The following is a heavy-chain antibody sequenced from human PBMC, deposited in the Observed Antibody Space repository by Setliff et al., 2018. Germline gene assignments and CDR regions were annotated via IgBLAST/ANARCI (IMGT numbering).Heavy chain of an antibody. V-gene: IGHV4-59*01. CDR1: GGSISPYF. CDR2: IYHNGNT. Sequence: SEPLSLTCTVSGGSISPYFWSWIRQPPGKGLEWIGYIYHNGNTNFNPSLKSRVNMSVDTSNNQFVLYLKAVTAADTAVYYCARDRTACTYGLDVWGQGTTVTVSS. D-gene: IGHD2-8*01. J-gene: IGHJ6*02. CDR3: ARDRTACTYGLDV.